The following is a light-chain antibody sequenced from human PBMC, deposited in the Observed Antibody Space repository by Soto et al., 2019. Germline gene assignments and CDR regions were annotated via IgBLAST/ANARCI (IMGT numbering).Light chain of an antibody. J-gene: IGKJ4*01. V-gene: IGKV3D-15*01. CDR1: QSVSSN. CDR3: HQCYSSPLT. Sequence: EIVIKQSPATLSVSQRERATLSCRASQSVSSNLAWYQQKPGQAPRLLIYDASNRATGIPARFSGSGSGTDFTLTISSLEPEDFAVYYCHQCYSSPLTFGGGTKVAIK. CDR2: DAS.